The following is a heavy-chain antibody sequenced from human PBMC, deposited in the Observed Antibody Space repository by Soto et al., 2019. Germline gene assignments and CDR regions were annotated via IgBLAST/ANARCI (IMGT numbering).Heavy chain of an antibody. D-gene: IGHD1-26*01. CDR1: GASIRNYY. CDR3: ARDQNGSPHFDY. J-gene: IGHJ4*02. V-gene: IGHV4-59*01. Sequence: QVHLQESGPGLVKPSKTLSLTCTVSGASIRNYYWSWIRQPPGKGLEWIGFSYYSGSTNYNPSLNSRVTMSVDTSKNQFSLKLTSVTAADTAVYYCARDQNGSPHFDYWGQGILVTVSS. CDR2: SYYSGST.